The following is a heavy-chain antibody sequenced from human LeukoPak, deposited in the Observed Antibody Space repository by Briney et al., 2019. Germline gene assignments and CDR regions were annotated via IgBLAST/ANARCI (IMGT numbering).Heavy chain of an antibody. V-gene: IGHV3-23*01. Sequence: AGGSLRLSCAASGFTFSSYAMSWVRQAPGKGLEWVSAISGSGGSTYYADSVKGRFTISRDNSKNTLYLQMNSLRAEDTAVYYCARDFYLPGIAVAGLDYWGQGTLVTVSS. CDR3: ARDFYLPGIAVAGLDY. J-gene: IGHJ4*02. CDR1: GFTFSSYA. CDR2: ISGSGGST. D-gene: IGHD6-19*01.